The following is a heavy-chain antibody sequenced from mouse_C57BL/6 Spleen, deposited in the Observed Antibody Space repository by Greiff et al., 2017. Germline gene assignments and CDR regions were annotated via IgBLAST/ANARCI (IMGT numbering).Heavy chain of an antibody. CDR3: ARLIYSLDY. D-gene: IGHD2-1*01. V-gene: IGHV5-4*03. CDR2: ISDGGSYT. Sequence: DVKLVESGGGLVKPGGSLKLSCAASGFTFSSYAMSWVRQTPEKRLEWVATISDGGSYTYYPDNVKGRFTISRDNAKNNLYLQMSHLKSEDTAMYYCARLIYSLDYWGQGTTLTVSS. J-gene: IGHJ2*01. CDR1: GFTFSSYA.